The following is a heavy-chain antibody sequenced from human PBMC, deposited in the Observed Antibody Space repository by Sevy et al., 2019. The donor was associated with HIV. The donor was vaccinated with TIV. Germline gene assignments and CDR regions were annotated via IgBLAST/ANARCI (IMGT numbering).Heavy chain of an antibody. Sequence: ASVKVSCKASGYTFTSYDINWVRQATGQGLEWMGWMNPNSGSTGYAQKFQGRVTMTRNTSISTAYMELSSLRSEDTAVYYCAGGYGYAYGMDVWGQGTTVTVSS. CDR2: MNPNSGST. V-gene: IGHV1-8*01. CDR1: GYTFTSYD. D-gene: IGHD5-18*01. CDR3: AGGYGYAYGMDV. J-gene: IGHJ6*02.